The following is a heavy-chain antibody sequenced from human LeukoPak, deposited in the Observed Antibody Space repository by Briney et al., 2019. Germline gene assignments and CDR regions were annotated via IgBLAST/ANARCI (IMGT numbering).Heavy chain of an antibody. CDR1: GYTFTGYY. V-gene: IGHV1-2*04. CDR2: INPNSGGT. D-gene: IGHD6-19*01. CDR3: ARGSGWPDDAFDI. Sequence: GASVKVSCKASGYTFTGYYMHWVRQAPGQGLEWKGWINPNSGGTNYAQKFQGWVTMTRDTSISTAYMELSRLRSDDTAVYYCARGSGWPDDAFDIWGQGTMVTVSS. J-gene: IGHJ3*02.